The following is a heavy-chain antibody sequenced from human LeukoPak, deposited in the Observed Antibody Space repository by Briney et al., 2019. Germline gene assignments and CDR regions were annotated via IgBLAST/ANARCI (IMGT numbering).Heavy chain of an antibody. CDR1: VFTFSSYS. D-gene: IGHD6-19*01. CDR2: ISSSSSTI. J-gene: IGHJ4*02. V-gene: IGHV3-48*02. CDR3: AKSIAVAGTMDFDY. Sequence: GGSLRLSCAASVFTFSSYSMNWVRQAPWKGLEWVSYISSSSSTIYYADSVKGRFTISRDNAKNSLYLQMNSLRDEDTAVYYCAKSIAVAGTMDFDYWGQGTLVTVSS.